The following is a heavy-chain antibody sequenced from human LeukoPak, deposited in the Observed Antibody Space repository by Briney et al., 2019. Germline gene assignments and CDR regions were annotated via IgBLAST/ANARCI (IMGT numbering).Heavy chain of an antibody. CDR3: ARRYYYGPKTHAFDI. J-gene: IGHJ3*02. CDR2: IYYSGST. Sequence: SETLSLTCAVYGGSFSSYYWSWIRQPPGKGLEWIGYIYYSGSTNYNPSLKSRVTISVDTSKNQFSLKLSSVTAADTAVYYCARRYYYGPKTHAFDIWGQGTMVTVSS. D-gene: IGHD3-10*01. V-gene: IGHV4-59*01. CDR1: GGSFSSYY.